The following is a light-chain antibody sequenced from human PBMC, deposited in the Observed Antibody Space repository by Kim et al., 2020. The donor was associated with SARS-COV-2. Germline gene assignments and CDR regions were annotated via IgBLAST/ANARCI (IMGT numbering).Light chain of an antibody. CDR3: QTWGPGIRV. V-gene: IGLV4-69*01. J-gene: IGLJ3*02. CDR2: VNSNGGH. Sequence: ASVTLTCARGSGRSYCADAWNQLRAKKVPRYVVKVNSNGGHNKGDGIPDRFSGSASGAERYLTISSLQSEDEADYYCQTWGPGIRVFGGGTQLTVL. CDR1: SGRSYCA.